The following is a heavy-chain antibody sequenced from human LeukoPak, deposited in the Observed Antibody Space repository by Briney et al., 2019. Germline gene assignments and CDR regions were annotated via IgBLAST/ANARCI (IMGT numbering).Heavy chain of an antibody. D-gene: IGHD4-17*01. CDR3: AKDDDGHHHGVDH. J-gene: IGHJ4*02. CDR2: IGYSAGDT. Sequence: PGGSLRLSCAASGFTVSSYAMTWVRQAPGKGLEWVSAIGYSAGDTYYAGSVKGRFTISRDNSMNTLYLQMSSLRADDAALYYCAKDDDGHHHGVDHWGQGTLVTVSS. V-gene: IGHV3-23*01. CDR1: GFTVSSYA.